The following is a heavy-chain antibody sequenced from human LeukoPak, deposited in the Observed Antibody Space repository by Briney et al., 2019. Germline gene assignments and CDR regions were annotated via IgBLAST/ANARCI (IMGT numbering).Heavy chain of an antibody. CDR2: ISSSGGST. Sequence: GGSLRLSCAASGLTFSNYAMSWIRQAPRKGLEWVSTISSSGGSTNYVDSVKGRFTISRDNSKNTLYLQMNSLRAEDTAVYYCAKDHEGGRWDYFDYWGQGTLVTVSS. CDR1: GLTFSNYA. D-gene: IGHD3-16*01. J-gene: IGHJ4*02. V-gene: IGHV3-23*01. CDR3: AKDHEGGRWDYFDY.